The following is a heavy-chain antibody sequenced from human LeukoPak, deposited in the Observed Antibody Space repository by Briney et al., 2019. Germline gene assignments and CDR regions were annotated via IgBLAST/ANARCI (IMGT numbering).Heavy chain of an antibody. CDR1: VFTFSSYA. Sequence: GRSLSLSCAASVFTFSSYAISWVRETPGKGLEWVSAISKSGDSTYYADSVKVRFPIFRDNSKNSLYLQMNSLRAEDTAVYYCAKDSSCSGGSCSPLQFDYWGQGTLVTVSS. CDR3: AKDSSCSGGSCSPLQFDY. D-gene: IGHD2-15*01. V-gene: IGHV3-23*01. CDR2: ISKSGDST. J-gene: IGHJ4*02.